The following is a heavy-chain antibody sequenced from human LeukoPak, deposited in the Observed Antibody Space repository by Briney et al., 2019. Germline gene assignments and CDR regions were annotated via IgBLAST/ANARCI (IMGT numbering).Heavy chain of an antibody. D-gene: IGHD2-21*01. CDR2: MYYSGST. J-gene: IGHJ3*02. CDR1: GGSISSTSYS. CDR3: ARGLDTNDWSDAFDI. Sequence: PSEILSLTCSVSGGSISSTSYSWSWIRQPPGKGLEWIGYMYYSGSTYSNLSLKSRVTISVDTSKNQFSLKLSSVTAADTAVYYCARGLDTNDWSDAFDIWGQGTMVTVSS. V-gene: IGHV4-30-4*07.